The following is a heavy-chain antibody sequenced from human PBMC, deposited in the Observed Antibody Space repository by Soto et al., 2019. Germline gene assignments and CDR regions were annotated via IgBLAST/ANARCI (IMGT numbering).Heavy chain of an antibody. D-gene: IGHD6-13*01. Sequence: SETLSLTCTVSGGSISSYYWSWIRQPPGKGLEWIGYIYYSGSTNYNPSHESRVNITVDTSKNQFSLKLSSGTAADTAVYYCARVRGIAAAGTGALYGMDVWGQGTTVTVSS. V-gene: IGHV4-59*01. CDR2: IYYSGST. CDR3: ARVRGIAAAGTGALYGMDV. J-gene: IGHJ6*02. CDR1: GGSISSYY.